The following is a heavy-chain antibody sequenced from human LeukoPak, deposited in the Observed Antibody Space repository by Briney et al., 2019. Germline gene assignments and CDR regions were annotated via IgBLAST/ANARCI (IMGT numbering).Heavy chain of an antibody. D-gene: IGHD1-26*01. CDR2: INPSGGST. CDR1: GYTFTSYY. Sequence: GASVKVSCKASGYTFTSYYMHWVRQAPGQGLEWMGIINPSGGSTSYAQKFQGRVTMTRDTSTSTVYMELSSLRSEDTAVYYCARDVSYSGSYWGWSEFSYMDVWGKGTTVTVSS. J-gene: IGHJ6*03. CDR3: ARDVSYSGSYWGWSEFSYMDV. V-gene: IGHV1-46*01.